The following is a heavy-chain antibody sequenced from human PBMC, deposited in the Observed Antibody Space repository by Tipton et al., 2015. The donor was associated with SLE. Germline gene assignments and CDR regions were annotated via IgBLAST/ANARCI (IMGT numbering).Heavy chain of an antibody. V-gene: IGHV4-31*03. Sequence: TLSLTCNVSGGSISSGGYYWSWIRQHPGKGLEWIGYIYYSGSTYYNPSLQSRLTMSVDTSRNQFSLKLTSVTAADTAVYYCARIAIAPAMGEYYFDSWGQGTLVTVSS. J-gene: IGHJ4*02. CDR1: GGSISSGGYY. CDR3: ARIAIAPAMGEYYFDS. CDR2: IYYSGST. D-gene: IGHD2-2*01.